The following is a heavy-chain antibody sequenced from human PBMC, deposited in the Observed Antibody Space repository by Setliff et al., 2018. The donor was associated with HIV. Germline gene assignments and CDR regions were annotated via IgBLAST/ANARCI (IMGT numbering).Heavy chain of an antibody. D-gene: IGHD6-19*01. CDR2: IYYSGST. Sequence: PSETLSLTCTVSGGSINSGGYYWVWIRQPPGKGLEWIGYIYYSGSTYYNPSLKSRVTISVDTSKNQFSLKLSSVTAADTAVYYCARAKEGYGGWYYFDYWAQGTLVTVSS. CDR3: ARAKEGYGGWYYFDY. J-gene: IGHJ4*02. CDR1: GGSINSGGYY. V-gene: IGHV4-30-4*08.